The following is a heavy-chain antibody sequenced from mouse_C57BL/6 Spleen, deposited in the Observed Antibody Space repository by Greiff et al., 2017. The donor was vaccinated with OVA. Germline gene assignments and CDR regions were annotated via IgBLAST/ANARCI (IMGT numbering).Heavy chain of an antibody. CDR1: GYSITSGYY. D-gene: IGHD1-1*01. CDR2: ISYDGSN. J-gene: IGHJ3*01. CDR3: ARVTTVVD. V-gene: IGHV3-6*01. Sequence: EVKLVESGPGLVKPSQSLSLTCSVTGYSITSGYYWNWIRQFPGNKLEWMGYISYDGSNNYNPSLKNRISITRDTSKNQFFLKLNSVTTEDTATYYCARVTTVVDWGQGTLVTVSA.